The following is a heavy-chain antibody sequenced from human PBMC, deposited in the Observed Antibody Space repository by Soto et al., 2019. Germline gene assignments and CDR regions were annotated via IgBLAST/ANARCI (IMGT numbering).Heavy chain of an antibody. CDR2: ISGSGGST. Sequence: GALRLFCPASGCTLSSYAMSWVRQAPGKGLEWVSAISGSGGSTYYADSVKGRFTISRDNSKNTLYLQMNSLRAEDTAVYYCAKSPGLAAAGWFDPWGQGTLVTVCS. CDR1: GCTLSSYA. D-gene: IGHD6-13*01. J-gene: IGHJ5*02. V-gene: IGHV3-23*01. CDR3: AKSPGLAAAGWFDP.